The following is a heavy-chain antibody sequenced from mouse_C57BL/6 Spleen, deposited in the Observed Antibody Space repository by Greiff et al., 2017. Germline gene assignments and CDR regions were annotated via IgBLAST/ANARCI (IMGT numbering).Heavy chain of an antibody. Sequence: VKQSCKASGYTFTSYWMHWVKQRPGQGLEWIGEIDPSDSYTNYNQKFKGKSTLTVDKSSSTAYMQLSSLTSEDSAVYYCARPLYGSSSWFAYWGQGTLVTVSA. D-gene: IGHD1-1*01. V-gene: IGHV1-69*01. CDR1: GYTFTSYW. CDR3: ARPLYGSSSWFAY. J-gene: IGHJ3*01. CDR2: IDPSDSYT.